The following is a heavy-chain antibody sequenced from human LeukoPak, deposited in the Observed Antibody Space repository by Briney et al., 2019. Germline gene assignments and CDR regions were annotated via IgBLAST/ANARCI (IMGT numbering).Heavy chain of an antibody. V-gene: IGHV3-30*18. Sequence: GGSLRLCCAASGFTFSSYGMHWVRQAPGKGLEWVAVISYDGSNKYYADSVKGRFTISRDNSKNTLYLQMNSLRAEDTAVYYCAKGIGLGDYDILTGSDYFDYWGQGTLVTVSS. CDR1: GFTFSSYG. CDR2: ISYDGSNK. CDR3: AKGIGLGDYDILTGSDYFDY. D-gene: IGHD3-9*01. J-gene: IGHJ4*02.